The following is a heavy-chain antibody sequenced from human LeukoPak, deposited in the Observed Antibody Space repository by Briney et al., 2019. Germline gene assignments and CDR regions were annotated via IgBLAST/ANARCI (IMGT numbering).Heavy chain of an antibody. CDR3: AILGYYYGSGSYHY. CDR1: GGTFSSYA. V-gene: IGHV1-18*01. J-gene: IGHJ4*02. Sequence: GGSVKVSCKASGGTFSSYAISWVRQAPGQGLEWMGWISAYNGNTNYAQKLQGRVTMTTDTSTSTAYMELRSLRSDDTAVYYCAILGYYYGSGSYHYWGQGTLVTVSS. CDR2: ISAYNGNT. D-gene: IGHD3-10*01.